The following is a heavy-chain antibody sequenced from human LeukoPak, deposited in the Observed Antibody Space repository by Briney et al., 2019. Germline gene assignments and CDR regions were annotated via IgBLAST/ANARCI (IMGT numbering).Heavy chain of an antibody. CDR1: GGTFSSYA. D-gene: IGHD5-24*01. CDR3: ARGPDGYHDY. Sequence: GASVKVSCKASGGTFSSYAISWVRQAPGQGLEWMGIINPSGGSTSYAQKFQGRVTMTRDTSTSTVYMELSSLRSEDTAVYYCARGPDGYHDYWGQGTLVTVSS. V-gene: IGHV1-46*01. J-gene: IGHJ4*02. CDR2: INPSGGST.